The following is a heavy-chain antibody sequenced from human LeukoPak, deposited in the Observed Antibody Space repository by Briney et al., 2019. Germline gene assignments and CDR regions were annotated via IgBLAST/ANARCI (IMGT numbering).Heavy chain of an antibody. D-gene: IGHD3-3*01. CDR1: GGSISSYY. V-gene: IGHV4-59*01. Sequence: PSETLSLTCTVSGGSISSYYWSWIRQPPGKGLEWIGYIYYSGSTNYNPSLKSRVTISVDTSKNQFSLKLSSVTAADTAVYYCASAPYYDFWSGYYTNWYFDLWGRGTLVTVSS. CDR3: ASAPYYDFWSGYYTNWYFDL. J-gene: IGHJ2*01. CDR2: IYYSGST.